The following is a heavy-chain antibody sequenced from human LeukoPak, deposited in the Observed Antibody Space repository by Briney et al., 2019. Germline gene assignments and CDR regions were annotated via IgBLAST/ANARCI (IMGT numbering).Heavy chain of an antibody. CDR3: ASWVPFGRHTKYYFDY. V-gene: IGHV4-39*01. CDR2: IYYSGST. Sequence: SETLSLTCTVSGGSMSSSSYYWGWIRQPPGKGLEWIGSIYYSGSTYYNPSLKSRVTISVDTSKNQFSLKLSSVTAADTAVYYCASWVPFGRHTKYYFDYWGQETLVTVSS. J-gene: IGHJ4*01. D-gene: IGHD3-10*01. CDR1: GGSMSSSSYY.